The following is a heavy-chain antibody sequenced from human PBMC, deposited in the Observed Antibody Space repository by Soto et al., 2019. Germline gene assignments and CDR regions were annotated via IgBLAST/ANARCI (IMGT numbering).Heavy chain of an antibody. CDR2: ISGSGGST. Sequence: GGSVRLSCAASGFTFSSYAMSWVRQAPGKGLEWVSAISGSGGSTYYADSVKGRFTISRDNSKNTLYLQMNSLRAEDTAVYYCAKGFSYGSGSSEEFDYWGQGTLVTVSS. CDR3: AKGFSYGSGSSEEFDY. V-gene: IGHV3-23*01. D-gene: IGHD3-10*01. CDR1: GFTFSSYA. J-gene: IGHJ4*02.